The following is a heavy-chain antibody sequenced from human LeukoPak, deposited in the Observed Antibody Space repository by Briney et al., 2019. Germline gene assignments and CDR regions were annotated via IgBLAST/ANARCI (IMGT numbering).Heavy chain of an antibody. V-gene: IGHV1-18*01. CDR2: ISPNNGNT. Sequence: ASVNVSCKAFGYTFGTSSISWVRQAPGQRLEWMGWISPNNGNTHYAQGVQGRVTMTTDTSRSTAYMELRSLRSDDTAAYYCTRVRNSNNWWGAFDIWGQGTMVTVSS. D-gene: IGHD1-1*01. CDR3: TRVRNSNNWWGAFDI. CDR1: GYTFGTSS. J-gene: IGHJ3*02.